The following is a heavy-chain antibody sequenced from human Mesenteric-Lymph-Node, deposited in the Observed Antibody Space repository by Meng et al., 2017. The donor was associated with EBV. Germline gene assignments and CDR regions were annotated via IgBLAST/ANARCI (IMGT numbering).Heavy chain of an antibody. V-gene: IGHV4-34*01. Sequence: QVQLQQWGGGLLKTSETLSLTCAVDGGSFSGYYWSWIRQPPGEGLEWIGEINHSGSTNYNPSLKSRVTISVDTSKNQFSLKLSSVTAADTAVYYCARRGKVGAGYWGQGTLVTVSS. J-gene: IGHJ4*02. CDR1: GGSFSGYY. D-gene: IGHD1-26*01. CDR2: INHSGST. CDR3: ARRGKVGAGY.